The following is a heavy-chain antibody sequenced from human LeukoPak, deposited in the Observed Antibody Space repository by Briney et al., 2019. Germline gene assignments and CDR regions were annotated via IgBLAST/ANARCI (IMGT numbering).Heavy chain of an antibody. Sequence: SETLSLTCTVSGGSISSYYWSWIRQPAGKGLECIGRIYTSGSTNYNPSLKTRATIPVDKSKNQFSLKLSCVPAADTAVYYCAREVAAAGYYYYYYMDVWGKGATVTVSS. CDR2: IYTSGST. D-gene: IGHD6-13*01. CDR3: AREVAAAGYYYYYYMDV. V-gene: IGHV4-4*07. CDR1: GGSISSYY. J-gene: IGHJ6*03.